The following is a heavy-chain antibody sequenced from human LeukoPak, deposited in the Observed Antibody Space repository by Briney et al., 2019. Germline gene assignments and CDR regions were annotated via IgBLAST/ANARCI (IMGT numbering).Heavy chain of an antibody. V-gene: IGHV3-7*01. CDR2: IKQDGSEK. Sequence: PGGSLRLSCAASGFTFSSYWMNWVRQAPGKGLEWVANIKQDGSEKYYVDSVKGRFTISRDNAKNSLYLQMNSLRAEDTAVYYCAREYSSGWYGDYYYYYYMDVWGKGTTVTVSS. CDR1: GFTFSSYW. D-gene: IGHD6-19*01. J-gene: IGHJ6*03. CDR3: AREYSSGWYGDYYYYYYMDV.